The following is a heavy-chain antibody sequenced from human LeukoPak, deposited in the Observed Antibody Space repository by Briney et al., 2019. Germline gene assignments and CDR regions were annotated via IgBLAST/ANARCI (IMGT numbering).Heavy chain of an antibody. CDR1: GFTVSSNY. J-gene: IGHJ4*02. Sequence: GGSLRLSCAASGFTVSSNYMSWVRQAPGKGLEWVSYISSSGSTIYYADSVKGRFTISRDNAKNSLYLQMNSLRAEDTAVYYYARDCSGGSCLDYWGQGTLVTVSS. V-gene: IGHV3-11*01. CDR3: ARDCSGGSCLDY. CDR2: ISSSGSTI. D-gene: IGHD2-15*01.